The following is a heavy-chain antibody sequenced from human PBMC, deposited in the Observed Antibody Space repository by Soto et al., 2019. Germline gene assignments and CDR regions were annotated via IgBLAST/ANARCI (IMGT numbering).Heavy chain of an antibody. D-gene: IGHD6-13*01. Sequence: QVQLVQSGAEVKKPGASVKVSCKASGYTFTSYGISWVRQAPGQGLEWMGWISAYNGNTNYAQKLKGRVTMTTDTSTRTAYMEVRSLRSDDTAVYYCARSIAAAGGRGVYYYYGMDVWGQGTTVTVSS. J-gene: IGHJ6*02. CDR2: ISAYNGNT. V-gene: IGHV1-18*01. CDR1: GYTFTSYG. CDR3: ARSIAAAGGRGVYYYYGMDV.